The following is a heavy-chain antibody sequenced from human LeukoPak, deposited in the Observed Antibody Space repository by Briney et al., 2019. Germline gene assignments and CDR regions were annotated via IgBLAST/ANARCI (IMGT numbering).Heavy chain of an antibody. D-gene: IGHD2-2*01. V-gene: IGHV3-7*01. CDR1: GFTPSSYW. J-gene: IGHJ3*02. CDR2: IKQDGSDK. CDR3: TSLRTAVPHAGEAYDI. Sequence: GGSLGLSCEASGFTPSSYWMSWVRQAPGKGPEWVANIKQDGSDKYYADSVKGRFTVSRDNAKNSLYLQMNSLRAEGTAVYYCTSLRTAVPHAGEAYDIWGQGTLVTVSS.